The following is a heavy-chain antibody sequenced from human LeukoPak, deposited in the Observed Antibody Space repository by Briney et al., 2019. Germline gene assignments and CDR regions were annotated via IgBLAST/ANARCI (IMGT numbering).Heavy chain of an antibody. J-gene: IGHJ4*02. CDR1: GFTLSSYA. V-gene: IGHV3-23*01. CDR3: ARETNDYFFHS. CDR2: VSRSGGGT. Sequence: GGSLRLSCAASGFTLSSYAMSWVRQAAGKGLEWVSAVSRSGGGTFYADSVKGRVTISRDSSRNTLYLQMNSLRAEDTAVYYCARETNDYFFHSWGQGTLVTVSS. D-gene: IGHD2-21*02.